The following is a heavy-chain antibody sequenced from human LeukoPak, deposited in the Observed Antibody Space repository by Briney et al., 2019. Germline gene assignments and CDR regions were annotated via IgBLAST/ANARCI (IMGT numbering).Heavy chain of an antibody. J-gene: IGHJ5*02. D-gene: IGHD3-10*01. Sequence: SETLSLTCTVSGVSISSSNSYWGWIRQPPGKGPEWIGSIYYSGNTYYNASLKSQVSISIDTSKNQFSLKLTSVTAADTAVYYCARGGPYGKIYGSGSPPLRRFDPWGQGTLVTVSS. V-gene: IGHV4-39*01. CDR1: GVSISSSNSY. CDR2: IYYSGNT. CDR3: ARGGPYGKIYGSGSPPLRRFDP.